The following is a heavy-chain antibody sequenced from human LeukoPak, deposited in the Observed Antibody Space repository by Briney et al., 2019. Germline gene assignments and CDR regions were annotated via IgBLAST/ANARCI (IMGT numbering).Heavy chain of an antibody. J-gene: IGHJ4*02. CDR3: ARGRAVSKWELTLDY. Sequence: ASVKVSCKASGYTFTSYYMHWVRQAPGQGLEWMGIINPSGGSTSYAQKFQGRVTMTRDVSTSTVYMELSSLRSEDTAVYYCARGRAVSKWELTLDYWGQGTLVTVSS. V-gene: IGHV1-46*01. CDR2: INPSGGST. CDR1: GYTFTSYY. D-gene: IGHD1-26*01.